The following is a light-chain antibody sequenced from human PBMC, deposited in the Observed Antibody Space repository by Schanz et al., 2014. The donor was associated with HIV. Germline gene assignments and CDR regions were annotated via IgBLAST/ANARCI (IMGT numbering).Light chain of an antibody. Sequence: QSVLTQPPSASGTPGQRVTISCSGSSPNIGSNIVNWYRHLPGTAPQLLMYSNDQRSSGVPDRFSGSKSGTSASLAISGLQSEDEADYYCATWDGSLGGPVFGGGTKLTVL. CDR3: ATWDGSLGGPV. J-gene: IGLJ3*02. CDR2: SND. V-gene: IGLV1-44*01. CDR1: SPNIGSNI.